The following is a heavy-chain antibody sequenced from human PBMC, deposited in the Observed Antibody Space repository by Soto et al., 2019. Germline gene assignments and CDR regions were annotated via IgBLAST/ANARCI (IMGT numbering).Heavy chain of an antibody. D-gene: IGHD1-1*01. J-gene: IGHJ6*02. CDR3: ARGKGMEENYYYYGMDV. CDR2: INGGNGHT. V-gene: IGHV1-3*01. Sequence: QVQVVQSGAEVKKPGASVKVSCKASGYTFSTYALHWVRQAPGQGLEWMGWINGGNGHTRYSQKFKDRVTISRDTPASTASMELSGLGYEDTAVYYCARGKGMEENYYYYGMDVWGQGTTVTVSS. CDR1: GYTFSTYA.